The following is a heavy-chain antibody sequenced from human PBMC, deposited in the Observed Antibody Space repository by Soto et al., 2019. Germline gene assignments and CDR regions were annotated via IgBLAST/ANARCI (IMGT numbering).Heavy chain of an antibody. J-gene: IGHJ5*02. D-gene: IGHD2-15*01. CDR3: ARAYSPGLFDP. Sequence: QVPLVQSGAEVKKPGASVKVSCKASGYTFTSDGISWVRQAPGQGLEWMGWISANNGNTKYAQNFQGRVTMTTDTSTSTAYMELRSLRSDDTAVYYCARAYSPGLFDPWGQGTLVTVSS. V-gene: IGHV1-18*01. CDR1: GYTFTSDG. CDR2: ISANNGNT.